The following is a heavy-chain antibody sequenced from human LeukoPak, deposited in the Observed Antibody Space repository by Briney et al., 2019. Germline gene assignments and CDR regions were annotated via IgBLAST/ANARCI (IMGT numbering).Heavy chain of an antibody. CDR1: GGSISSGSYY. CDR2: IYTSGST. J-gene: IGHJ4*02. D-gene: IGHD3-16*02. Sequence: SETLSLTCTVSGGSISSGSYYWSWIRQPAGKGLEWIGRIYTSGSTNYNPSLKSRVTISVDTSKNQFSLKLSSVTAADTAVYYCARDQSSRAEADYWGQGTLVTVSS. CDR3: ARDQSSRAEADY. V-gene: IGHV4-61*02.